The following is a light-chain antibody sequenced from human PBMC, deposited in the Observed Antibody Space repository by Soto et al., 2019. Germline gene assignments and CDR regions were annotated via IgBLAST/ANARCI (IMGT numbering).Light chain of an antibody. CDR2: EGT. CDR3: CSYAGSSTVV. CDR1: SNDVGSYNF. J-gene: IGLJ2*01. Sequence: QSALTQPASVSGSPGQSITISCTGTSNDVGSYNFASWYQQHPGKAPKLMIFEGTKRPSGVSNRFSGSKSDNTASLTISGLQAEDEADYYCCSYAGSSTVVFGGGTKLTVL. V-gene: IGLV2-23*01.